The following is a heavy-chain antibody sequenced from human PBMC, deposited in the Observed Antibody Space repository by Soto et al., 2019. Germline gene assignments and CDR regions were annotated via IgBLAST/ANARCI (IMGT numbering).Heavy chain of an antibody. Sequence: EVQLLESGGGLVQPGGSLRLSCAASGFTFSSYAMSWVRQAPGKGLEWVSAISGRGGSTYYADSVKGRFTISRDNSKNTRYLQMNSLRAEDKAGYYCAKDTWFAYYDYFWGSYRYPLDYWGQGTLVTVSS. CDR3: AKDTWFAYYDYFWGSYRYPLDY. CDR1: GFTFSSYA. CDR2: ISGRGGST. J-gene: IGHJ4*02. V-gene: IGHV3-23*01. D-gene: IGHD3-16*02.